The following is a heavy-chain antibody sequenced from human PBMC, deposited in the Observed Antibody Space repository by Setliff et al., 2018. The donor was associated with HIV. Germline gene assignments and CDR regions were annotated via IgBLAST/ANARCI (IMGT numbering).Heavy chain of an antibody. V-gene: IGHV1-2*02. CDR1: GYTFSGYY. CDR2: INPNSGGT. J-gene: IGHJ5*02. D-gene: IGHD6-13*01. CDR3: AKGGPGSSWLGGWFDP. Sequence: EASVKVSCKASGYTFSGYYMHWVRQAPGQGLEWMGWINPNSGGTNNAQKFQGRVTMTRDTSINTAYMELARLRSDDTAVYYCAKGGPGSSWLGGWFDPWGQGTLVTVSS.